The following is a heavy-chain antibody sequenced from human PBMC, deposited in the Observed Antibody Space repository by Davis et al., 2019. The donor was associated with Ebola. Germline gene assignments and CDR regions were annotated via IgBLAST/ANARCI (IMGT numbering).Heavy chain of an antibody. CDR2: INPNSGGT. D-gene: IGHD1-14*01. Sequence: AASVKVSCKASGYSFTGYYMHWVRQAPGQGLEWMGRINPNSGGTNYAQKFQGRVTITRDTSASTAYMELSSLRSEDTAVYFCARALGNQIDYWGLGTLVTVSS. CDR1: GYSFTGYY. CDR3: ARALGNQIDY. V-gene: IGHV1-2*06. J-gene: IGHJ4*01.